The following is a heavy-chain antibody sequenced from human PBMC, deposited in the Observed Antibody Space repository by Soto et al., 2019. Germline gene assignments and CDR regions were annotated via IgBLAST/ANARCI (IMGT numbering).Heavy chain of an antibody. CDR3: AKDHNGYSGNFPGYFDY. J-gene: IGHJ4*02. V-gene: IGHV3-23*01. CDR2: ISGSGGST. CDR1: GFTFSSYA. Sequence: GGSLRLSCAASGFTFSSYAMSWVRQAPGKGLEWVSAISGSGGSTYYADSVKGRFTISRDNSKNTLYLQMNSLRAEDTAVYYCAKDHNGYSGNFPGYFDYWGQGTLVTVSS. D-gene: IGHD5-12*01.